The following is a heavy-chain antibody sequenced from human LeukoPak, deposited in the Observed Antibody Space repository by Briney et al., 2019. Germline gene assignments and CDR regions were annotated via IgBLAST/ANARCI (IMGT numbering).Heavy chain of an antibody. CDR2: IIPIFGTA. Sequence: ASVTVSFKASGGTFTSYAISWVRQAPGQGLEWMGGIIPIFGTANYAQKFQGRVTITADESTSTAYMELSSLRSEDTAVYYCARSPMGSGSANWFDPWGQGTLVTVSS. J-gene: IGHJ5*02. D-gene: IGHD3-10*01. CDR3: ARSPMGSGSANWFDP. V-gene: IGHV1-69*01. CDR1: GGTFTSYA.